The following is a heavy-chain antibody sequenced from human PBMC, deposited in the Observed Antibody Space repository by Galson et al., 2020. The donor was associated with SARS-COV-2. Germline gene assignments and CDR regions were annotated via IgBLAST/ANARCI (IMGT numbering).Heavy chain of an antibody. Sequence: ASVKVSCKASGYTFTTYYIHWLRQAPGQGLEWMGWINPNTGTAKYHQKFDGSVTMTRDTSITTAYLEFSRLKSDDTAVFFCALTASMVVLPGALDYWGQGTLVVVSS. D-gene: IGHD2-15*01. CDR2: INPNTGTA. CDR3: ALTASMVVLPGALDY. V-gene: IGHV1-2*02. J-gene: IGHJ4*02. CDR1: GYTFTTYY.